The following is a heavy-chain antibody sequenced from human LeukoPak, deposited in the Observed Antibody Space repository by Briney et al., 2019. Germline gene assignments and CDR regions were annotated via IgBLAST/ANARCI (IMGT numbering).Heavy chain of an antibody. J-gene: IGHJ4*02. CDR3: ALLQAYRPLDY. CDR2: IVNRGST. CDR1: GASVSSNGYY. V-gene: IGHV4-61*08. Sequence: PSETLPLTCTVSGASVSSNGYYWNWIRQPPGKGLEWIGYIVNRGSTNYNPSLKSRVTISVDTSNNQFSLRLNSVTAADTAVYFCALLQAYRPLDYWGQGTLVTVSS. D-gene: IGHD2/OR15-2a*01.